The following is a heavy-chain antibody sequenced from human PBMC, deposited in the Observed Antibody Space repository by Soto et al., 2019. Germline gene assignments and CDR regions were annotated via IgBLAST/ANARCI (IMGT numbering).Heavy chain of an antibody. CDR2: ISDDGSNK. CDR1: GFTFRNYG. D-gene: IGHD3-3*01. V-gene: IGHV3-30*18. J-gene: IGHJ6*02. Sequence: QVQLVESGGGVVQPGRSLRLSCAASGFTFRNYGMHWVRQAPGKGLEWVAFISDDGSNKYYADSMMGRFTMSRDNSKSTLYMQMSSLRVEDTAVDYCTKRSNVLRFLEWSSGMEVWGQGTTVTVSS. CDR3: TKRSNVLRFLEWSSGMEV.